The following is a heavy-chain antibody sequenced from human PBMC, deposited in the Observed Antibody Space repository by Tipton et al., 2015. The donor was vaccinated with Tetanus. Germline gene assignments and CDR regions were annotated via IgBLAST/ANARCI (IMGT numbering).Heavy chain of an antibody. D-gene: IGHD5-24*01. CDR1: GFTFSSYA. J-gene: IGHJ4*02. CDR3: ARELEMATARFDY. CDR2: ISYDGSNK. Sequence: SLRLSCAASGFTFSSYAMHWVRQAPGKGLEWVAVISYDGSNKYYADSVKGRFTISRDNSKNTLYLQMNGLRAEDTAVYYCARELEMATARFDYWGQGTLVTVSS. V-gene: IGHV3-30-3*01.